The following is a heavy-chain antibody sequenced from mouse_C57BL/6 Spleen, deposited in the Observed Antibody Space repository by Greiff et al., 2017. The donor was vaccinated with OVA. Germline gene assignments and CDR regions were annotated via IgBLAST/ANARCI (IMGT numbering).Heavy chain of an antibody. J-gene: IGHJ1*03. CDR2: INSDGGST. V-gene: IGHV5-2*01. Sequence: EVQRVESGGGLVQPGESLKLSCESNEYEFPSHDMSWVRKTPEKRLELVAAINSDGGSTYYPDTMERRFIISRDNTKKTLYLQMSSLRSEDTALYYCARHGGYSNYGYWYFDVWGTGTTVTVSS. CDR3: ARHGGYSNYGYWYFDV. D-gene: IGHD2-5*01. CDR1: EYEFPSHD.